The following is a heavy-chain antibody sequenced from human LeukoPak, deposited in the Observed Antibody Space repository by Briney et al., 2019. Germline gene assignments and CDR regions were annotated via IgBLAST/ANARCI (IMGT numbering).Heavy chain of an antibody. D-gene: IGHD3-16*01. CDR3: ARDSGGGYLNAFDI. Sequence: PSETLSLTCTVSGGSIRSGNYYWACIRQPPGKGLEWIRSIYYSGSTYYNPSLKSRVTISVDTSKNQFSLKLSSVTAADTAVYYCARDSGGGYLNAFDIWGQGTMVTVSS. CDR2: IYYSGST. J-gene: IGHJ3*02. CDR1: GGSIRSGNYY. V-gene: IGHV4-39*07.